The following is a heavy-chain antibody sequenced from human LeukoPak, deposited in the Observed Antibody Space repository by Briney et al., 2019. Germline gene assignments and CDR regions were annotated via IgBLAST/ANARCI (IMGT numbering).Heavy chain of an antibody. CDR1: GFTFSNYG. CDR2: ISGSGGST. J-gene: IGHJ4*02. Sequence: GGSLRLSCAASGFTFSNYGMSWVRQAPGKGLEWVSAISGSGGSTYYADSVKGRFTISRDNSKNTLYLQMNSLRAEDTAVYYCARGVAVAARFDYWGQGTLVTVSS. V-gene: IGHV3-23*01. CDR3: ARGVAVAARFDY. D-gene: IGHD6-19*01.